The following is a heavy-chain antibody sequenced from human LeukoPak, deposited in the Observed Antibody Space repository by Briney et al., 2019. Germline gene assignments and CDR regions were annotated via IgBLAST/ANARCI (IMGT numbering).Heavy chain of an antibody. CDR1: GFTFSSYA. Sequence: GGSLKLSCAASGFTFSSYAMGWVRQAPGKGLEWVTAITGGGGTTFYADSVKGRFSISRDNSRAVLDLRMNSLRAEDTAVYYCAKGLSGIRYYYMDVWGKGTSVTVSS. D-gene: IGHD6-25*01. J-gene: IGHJ6*03. V-gene: IGHV3-23*01. CDR3: AKGLSGIRYYYMDV. CDR2: ITGGGGTT.